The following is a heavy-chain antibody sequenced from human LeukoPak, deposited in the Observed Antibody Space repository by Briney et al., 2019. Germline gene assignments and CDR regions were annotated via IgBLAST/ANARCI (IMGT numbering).Heavy chain of an antibody. J-gene: IGHJ4*02. D-gene: IGHD6-19*01. CDR2: IRYDGSNK. CDR1: GFTFSSYG. V-gene: IGHV3-33*01. CDR3: ARFLYSSGLDY. Sequence: QSGKSLRLSCAASGFTFSSYGMHWVRQAPGKGLEWVAVIRYDGSNKYYADSVKGRFTISRDNSKNTLSLQMNSLRAEDTAVYYCARFLYSSGLDYWGQGTLVAVSS.